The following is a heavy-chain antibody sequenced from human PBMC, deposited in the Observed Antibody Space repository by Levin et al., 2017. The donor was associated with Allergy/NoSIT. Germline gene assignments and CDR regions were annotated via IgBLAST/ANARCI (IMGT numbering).Heavy chain of an antibody. Sequence: GESLKISCAASGFTFSSYWMHWVRQAPGKGLVWVSRINSDGSSTSYADSVKGRFTISRDNAKNTLYLQMNSLRAEDTAMYYCARDRNKVSGDSYIPYWGQGTLVTVSS. CDR3: ARDRNKVSGDSYIPY. CDR2: INSDGSST. CDR1: GFTFSSYW. V-gene: IGHV3-74*01. J-gene: IGHJ4*02. D-gene: IGHD2-21*01.